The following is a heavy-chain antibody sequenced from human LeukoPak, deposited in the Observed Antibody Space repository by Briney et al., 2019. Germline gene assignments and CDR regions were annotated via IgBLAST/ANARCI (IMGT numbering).Heavy chain of an antibody. D-gene: IGHD1-26*01. CDR2: IWRDGSTI. Sequence: PGGSLRLSCAASGFRFNEHAMHWVRQAPGKGLEWVAVIWRDGSTIYYAGSVKGRFTVSRDNPKNTLNLQLDSLRVEDTAVYYCARRGSGRNYFDPLDYWGQGTLVTVSS. J-gene: IGHJ4*02. V-gene: IGHV3-33*01. CDR3: ARRGSGRNYFDPLDY. CDR1: GFRFNEHA.